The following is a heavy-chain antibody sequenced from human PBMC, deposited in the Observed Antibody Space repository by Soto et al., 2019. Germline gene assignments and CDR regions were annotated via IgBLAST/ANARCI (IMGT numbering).Heavy chain of an antibody. Sequence: PSETLSLTCAVCGGSFSGYYWSRIRQPPGKGLEWIGEINHSGSTNYNPSLKSRVTISVDTSKNQFSLKLSSVTAPDTAVYYCARGRGWGGYGRNYYYYYSMDVWGRGPTVTVSS. J-gene: IGHJ6*02. CDR2: INHSGST. V-gene: IGHV4-34*01. CDR1: GGSFSGYY. D-gene: IGHD4-17*01. CDR3: ARGRGWGGYGRNYYYYYSMDV.